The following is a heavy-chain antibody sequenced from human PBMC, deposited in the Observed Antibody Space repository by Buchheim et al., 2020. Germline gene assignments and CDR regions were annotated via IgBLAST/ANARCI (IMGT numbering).Heavy chain of an antibody. CDR3: ARVKKSGGAIVSYYYYLDV. D-gene: IGHD3-16*02. CDR2: IIPLSGAT. CDR1: GGTFSSYA. V-gene: IGHV1-69*06. Sequence: QVQLVQSGAEVKKPGSSVKVSCKASGGTFSSYAISWVRQAPGQGLEWMGGIIPLSGATNYAQKFQGRVTITADKSPSTASMEVSSLRSEDTAVYYCARVKKSGGAIVSYYYYLDVWGKGTT. J-gene: IGHJ6*03.